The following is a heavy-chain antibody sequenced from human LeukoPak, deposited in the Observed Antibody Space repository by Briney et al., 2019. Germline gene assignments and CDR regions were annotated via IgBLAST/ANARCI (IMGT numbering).Heavy chain of an antibody. V-gene: IGHV4-39*01. Sequence: SETLSLTCTVSGGSIRSSSFYWGWIRQPPGKELEWIGSNYYSGSTYYNPSLNSRVTISVDTSKNQFSLKLSSVTAADTAVYYCAGGYCSGGSCYSFWYFDLWGRGTLVTVSS. CDR2: NYYSGST. D-gene: IGHD2-15*01. J-gene: IGHJ2*01. CDR3: AGGYCSGGSCYSFWYFDL. CDR1: GGSIRSSSFY.